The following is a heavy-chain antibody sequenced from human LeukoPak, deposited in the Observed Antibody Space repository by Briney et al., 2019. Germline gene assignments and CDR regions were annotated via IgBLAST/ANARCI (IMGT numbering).Heavy chain of an antibody. D-gene: IGHD6-13*01. CDR1: GGSISSGSYY. Sequence: SETLSLPCTLSGGSISSGSYYWTWIRQPAGKGLEWIGRIYTRGSTNYNPSLKSRVTISVDTSKNQFSLKLSSVTAADTAVYYCARERGIAAALYYCDYWGQGTLVTVSS. V-gene: IGHV4-61*02. J-gene: IGHJ4*02. CDR2: IYTRGST. CDR3: ARERGIAAALYYCDY.